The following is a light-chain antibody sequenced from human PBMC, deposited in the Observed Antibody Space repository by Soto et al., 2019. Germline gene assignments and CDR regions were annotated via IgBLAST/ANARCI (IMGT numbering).Light chain of an antibody. V-gene: IGKV1-9*01. CDR1: HDIINY. J-gene: IGKJ4*01. Sequence: DIQLTQSPSFVSASVGDRVTITCRASHDIINYLVWYLQKPGKAPKLLIYGASTLQSGVPSRFSGSGSGTEFTLTVSSLQPEDFAPYYCQQLNAYPHNFGGGTKVEIK. CDR3: QQLNAYPHN. CDR2: GAS.